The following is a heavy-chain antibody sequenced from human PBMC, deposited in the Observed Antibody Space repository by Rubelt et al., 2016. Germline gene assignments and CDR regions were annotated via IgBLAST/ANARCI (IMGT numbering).Heavy chain of an antibody. CDR1: GSISSGGYS. CDR3: ARYSGYDFREYYFDY. CDR2: IYYSGST. D-gene: IGHD5-12*01. V-gene: IGHV4-30-4*07. J-gene: IGHJ4*02. Sequence: GSISSGGYSWSWIRQPPGKGLEWIGYIYYSGSTYYNPSLKGRVTISVDTSKNQFSLKLSSVTAADTAVYYCARYSGYDFREYYFDYWGQGTLVTVSS.